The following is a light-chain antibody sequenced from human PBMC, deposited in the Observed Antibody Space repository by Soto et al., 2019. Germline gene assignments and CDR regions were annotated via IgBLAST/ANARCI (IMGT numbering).Light chain of an antibody. Sequence: EIMMTQSPATLSVSPGERATLSCRASQSVSSYLAWSQQKPGQAPRLLIYGASTRATGVPARFSGSGSGTEFTLTISSLQSEDFAVYYCQQYDYWPRTFGQGTKVEIK. J-gene: IGKJ1*01. CDR1: QSVSSY. CDR2: GAS. CDR3: QQYDYWPRT. V-gene: IGKV3-15*01.